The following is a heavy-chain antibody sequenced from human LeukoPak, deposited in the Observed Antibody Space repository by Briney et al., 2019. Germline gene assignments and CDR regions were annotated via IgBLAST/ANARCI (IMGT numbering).Heavy chain of an antibody. CDR2: IYSGDST. D-gene: IGHD6-19*01. CDR1: GFTFSDYY. V-gene: IGHV3-66*01. Sequence: PGGSLRLSCAASGFTFSDYYMSWIRQAPGKGLEWVSVIYSGDSTYYADSVKGRFTISRDNSKNALYLQMNSLRAEDTAVYYCARERYSSGWYGGVSHYYYAMDVWGQGTTVTVSS. CDR3: ARERYSSGWYGGVSHYYYAMDV. J-gene: IGHJ6*02.